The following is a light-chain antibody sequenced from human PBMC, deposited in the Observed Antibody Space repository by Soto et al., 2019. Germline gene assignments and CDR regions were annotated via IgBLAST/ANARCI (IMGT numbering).Light chain of an antibody. CDR2: DAS. CDR1: QSVNSY. CDR3: QQRNTWPLT. V-gene: IGKV3-11*01. Sequence: EIVLTQSPATLSLSPGERATLSCRASQSVNSYLAWYQQQPGQAPRLLIYDASSRATGIPARFSGSGSGTDFTLTISSLEPEDFAVYYCQQRNTWPLTFGGGTKVEIK. J-gene: IGKJ4*01.